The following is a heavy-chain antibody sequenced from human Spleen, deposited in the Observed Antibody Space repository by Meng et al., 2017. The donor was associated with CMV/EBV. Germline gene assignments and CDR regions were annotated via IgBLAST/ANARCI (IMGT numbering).Heavy chain of an antibody. CDR2: ISTGGSDK. CDR3: AKGKTAAAGPGIDY. D-gene: IGHD6-13*01. V-gene: IGHV3-21*04. J-gene: IGHJ4*02. Sequence: GESLKISCAASGFTFSGYSMNWVRQAPGKGLEWVSSISTGGSDKYYADSVKGRFTISRDNAKNSLYLQMNSLRAEDMALYYCAKGKTAAAGPGIDYWGQGTLVTV. CDR1: GFTFSGYS.